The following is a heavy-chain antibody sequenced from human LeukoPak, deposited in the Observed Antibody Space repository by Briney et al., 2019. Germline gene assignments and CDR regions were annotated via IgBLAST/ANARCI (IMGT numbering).Heavy chain of an antibody. CDR3: VRHPRYPRIYYFDY. V-gene: IGHV4-59*08. Sequence: SETLSLTCTVSGGSISSYYWSWIRQPPGKGLEWIGYIYYSGSTNYNPSLKSRVTISVDTSKNQFSLKLSSVTAADTAVYYCVRHPRYPRIYYFDYWGQGTLVTVSS. J-gene: IGHJ4*02. CDR1: GGSISSYY. D-gene: IGHD3-9*01. CDR2: IYYSGST.